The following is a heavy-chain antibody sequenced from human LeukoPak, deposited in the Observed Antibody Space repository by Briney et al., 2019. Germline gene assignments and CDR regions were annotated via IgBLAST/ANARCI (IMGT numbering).Heavy chain of an antibody. CDR1: GYIFSNYG. D-gene: IGHD7-27*01. Sequence: GASVKVSCKASGYIFSNYGITWVRQAPGHGLEWMGWISGHSGNTNYAQKFQDRATMTTDTSTSTAYMELRSLRFDDTAVYYCARDFAWGSGGAPTDDNWLDPWGQGILVTVSS. CDR3: ARDFAWGSGGAPTDDNWLDP. J-gene: IGHJ5*02. CDR2: ISGHSGNT. V-gene: IGHV1-18*01.